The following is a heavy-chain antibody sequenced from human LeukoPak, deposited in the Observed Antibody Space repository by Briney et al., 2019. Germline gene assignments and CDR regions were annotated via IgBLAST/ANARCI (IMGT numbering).Heavy chain of an antibody. CDR2: IYPVDSDT. V-gene: IGHV5-51*01. Sequence: GESLKISGVGSGYSFIGYWIAWVRQMPGXGLDWIGIIYPVDSDTAYSPSCQGQVTISPVTSIRTAYLQRGSLKASDTAIYSCASGYGSGRGAFDIWGQGTMVSVSS. CDR1: GYSFIGYW. D-gene: IGHD6-19*01. CDR3: ASGYGSGRGAFDI. J-gene: IGHJ3*02.